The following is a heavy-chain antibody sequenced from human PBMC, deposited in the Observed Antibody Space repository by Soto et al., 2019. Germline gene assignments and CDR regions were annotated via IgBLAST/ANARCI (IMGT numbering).Heavy chain of an antibody. Sequence: QVQLVQSGTEVKKPGASVKVSCQAFTTHWMHWVRQAPGQGLEWMGVINPSGSRTLSAQKFQGRRTMTRDTSTSTLYMELSSLTSEDTAVYYCVRDNSRQDLAWWFDPWGQGTLVTVSS. CDR2: INPSGSRT. CDR1: FTTHW. V-gene: IGHV1-46*01. J-gene: IGHJ5*02. D-gene: IGHD1-1*01. CDR3: VRDNSRQDLAWWFDP.